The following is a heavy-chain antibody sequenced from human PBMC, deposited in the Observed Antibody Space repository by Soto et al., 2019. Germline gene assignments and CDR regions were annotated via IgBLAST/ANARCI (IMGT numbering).Heavy chain of an antibody. J-gene: IGHJ4*02. CDR3: AKDLGHDTVTDY. CDR1: GFTFSKFG. D-gene: IGHD3-16*01. Sequence: QMQLVESGGGVVQPGRSLRLSCVASGFTFSKFGMHWVRRAPGKGLELVAVISSDGRKEHHVDSVKGRFTIARDNSKNTLYLQMNSLRAEDTAMYYCAKDLGHDTVTDYWGQGTLVIVSS. CDR2: ISSDGRKE. V-gene: IGHV3-30*18.